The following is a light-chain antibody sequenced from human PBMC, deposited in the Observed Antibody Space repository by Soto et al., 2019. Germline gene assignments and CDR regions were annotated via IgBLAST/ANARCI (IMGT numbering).Light chain of an antibody. V-gene: IGKV3-15*01. CDR2: GAS. J-gene: IGKJ4*01. Sequence: EIVMTQSPVTLSVSPGERATLSCRASQSVSSNLAWYQQKPGQAPRLLIYGASTRATGIPARFSGSGSGTEFTFTISSLQSEDFAVYDCQQYNNCPLTFGGGTKVEIK. CDR3: QQYNNCPLT. CDR1: QSVSSN.